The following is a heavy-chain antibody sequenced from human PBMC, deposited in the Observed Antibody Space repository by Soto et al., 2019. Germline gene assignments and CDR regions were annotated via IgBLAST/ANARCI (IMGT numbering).Heavy chain of an antibody. D-gene: IGHD2-2*01. V-gene: IGHV3-30*03. CDR3: ARGARIVVVPAAPRGAYWFDP. CDR1: GFTFSSYG. CDR2: ISYDGSNK. J-gene: IGHJ5*02. Sequence: GGSLRLSCAASGFTFSSYGMHWVRQAPGKGLEWVAVISYDGSNKYYADSVKGRFTISRDNSKNTLYLQMNSLRAEDTAVYYCARGARIVVVPAAPRGAYWFDPWGQGTLVTVSS.